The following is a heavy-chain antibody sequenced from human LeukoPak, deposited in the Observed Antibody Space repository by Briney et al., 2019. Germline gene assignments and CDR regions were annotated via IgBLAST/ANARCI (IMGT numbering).Heavy chain of an antibody. V-gene: IGHV1-46*01. J-gene: IGHJ5*02. Sequence: ASVKVSCKASGYTFTNNYMHWVRHAPGQGLEWMGIINPSGDNTWYAQKFQGRVTLTRDMATSTDYMEVSSLRSEDTAVYYCARDNSLGDSAWWFDPWGQGTLVTVSS. CDR1: GYTFTNNY. D-gene: IGHD5-12*01. CDR3: ARDNSLGDSAWWFDP. CDR2: INPSGDNT.